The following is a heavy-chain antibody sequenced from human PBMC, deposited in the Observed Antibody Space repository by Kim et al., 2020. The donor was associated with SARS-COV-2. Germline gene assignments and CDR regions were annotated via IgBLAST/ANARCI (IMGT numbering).Heavy chain of an antibody. J-gene: IGHJ6*02. D-gene: IGHD1-1*01. V-gene: IGHV3-7*03. Sequence: GSAENYVDSVRGRFTISRDNAKDSVFLQLSSLRAEDTAVYYCAKGTNMDVWGQGTTVTVSS. CDR2: GSAE. CDR3: AKGTNMDV.